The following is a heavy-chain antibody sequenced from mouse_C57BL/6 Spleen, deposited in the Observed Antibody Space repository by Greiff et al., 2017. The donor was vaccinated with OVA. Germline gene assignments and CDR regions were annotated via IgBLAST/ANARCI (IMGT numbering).Heavy chain of an antibody. CDR2: IDPENGDT. V-gene: IGHV14-4*01. Sequence: EVQLKQSGAELVRPGASVKLSCTASGFNIKDDYMHWVKQRPEQGLEWIGWIDPENGDTEYASKFQGKATITADTSSNTAYLQLSSLTSEDTAVYYCTTSDYYAMDYWGQGTSVTVSS. J-gene: IGHJ4*01. CDR3: TTSDYYAMDY. CDR1: GFNIKDDY.